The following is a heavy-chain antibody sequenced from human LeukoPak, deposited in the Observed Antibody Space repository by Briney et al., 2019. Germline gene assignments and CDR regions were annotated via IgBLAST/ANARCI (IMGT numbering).Heavy chain of an antibody. CDR3: ARGVSRGYSCGGGY. CDR1: GFTFDEYG. V-gene: IGHV3-20*04. Sequence: PGGSLRLSCAASGFTFDEYGMSWVRQAPGKGLEWVSGINWNGGSTGYGDSVKGRFTISRDNAKNSLYLQMNSLRAEDTALYYCARGVSRGYSCGGGYWGQGTQVTVSS. D-gene: IGHD5-18*01. CDR2: INWNGGST. J-gene: IGHJ4*02.